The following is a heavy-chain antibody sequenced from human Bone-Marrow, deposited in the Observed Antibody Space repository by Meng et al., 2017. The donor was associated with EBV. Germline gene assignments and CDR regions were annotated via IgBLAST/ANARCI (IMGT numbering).Heavy chain of an antibody. J-gene: IGHJ4*02. Sequence: QVQLQESGPGLVTPSGTLSLTCTVSGASVSSGSYYWNLIRQPPGKGLEWIGYIYYNGNTNYNPSLKSRVTISVDTSKNQFSLKLSSVTAADTAVYYCASTSGNLIYSDYWGQGTLVTVSS. CDR1: GASVSSGSYY. D-gene: IGHD1-26*01. V-gene: IGHV4-61*01. CDR2: IYYNGNT. CDR3: ASTSGNLIYSDY.